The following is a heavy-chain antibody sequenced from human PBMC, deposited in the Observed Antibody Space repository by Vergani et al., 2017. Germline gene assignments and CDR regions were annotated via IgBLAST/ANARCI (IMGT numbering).Heavy chain of an antibody. Sequence: QVQLVQSGAEVKKPGSSVKVSCKTSGGTFSSYTISWVRQAPGQGLEWMGRIIPILGIANYAQKFQGRVTITADKSTSTAYMELSSLRSEDTAVYYCAREDTAMVSPTDGMDVWGQGTTVTVSS. D-gene: IGHD5-18*01. J-gene: IGHJ6*02. CDR1: GGTFSSYT. CDR2: IIPILGIA. CDR3: AREDTAMVSPTDGMDV. V-gene: IGHV1-69*02.